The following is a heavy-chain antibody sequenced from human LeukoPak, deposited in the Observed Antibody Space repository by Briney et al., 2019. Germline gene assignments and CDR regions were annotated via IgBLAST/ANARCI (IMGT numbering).Heavy chain of an antibody. V-gene: IGHV4-59*05. J-gene: IGHJ4*02. CDR2: IYYSGST. CDR3: ASLFMTTVTYFDY. Sequence: SETLSLTCTVSGASISGYYWSWIRRPAGKGLEWIGSIYYSGSTYYNPSLKSRVTISVDTSKNQFSLKLSSVTAADTAVYYCASLFMTTVTYFDYWGQGTLVTVSS. D-gene: IGHD4-17*01. CDR1: GASISGYY.